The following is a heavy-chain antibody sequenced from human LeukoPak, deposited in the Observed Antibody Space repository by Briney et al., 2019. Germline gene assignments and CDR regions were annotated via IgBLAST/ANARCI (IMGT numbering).Heavy chain of an antibody. CDR3: ARGYSSGWYAFDY. Sequence: PSETLSLTCTVSGGSISSSSYYWGWIRQPPGKGLEWIGSIYYSGSTYYNPSLKSRATISVDTSKNQFSLKLSSVTAADTAVYYCARGYSSGWYAFDYWGQGTLVTVSS. D-gene: IGHD6-19*01. CDR2: IYYSGST. CDR1: GGSISSSSYY. J-gene: IGHJ4*02. V-gene: IGHV4-39*07.